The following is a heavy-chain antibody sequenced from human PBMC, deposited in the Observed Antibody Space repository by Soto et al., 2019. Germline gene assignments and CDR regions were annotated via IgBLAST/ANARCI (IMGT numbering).Heavy chain of an antibody. J-gene: IGHJ5*02. D-gene: IGHD3-3*01. CDR1: GFTFSSYA. Sequence: GSLRLSCAXSGFTFSSYAMSWVRQAPGKGLEWVSAISGSGGSTYYADSVKGRFTISRDNSKNTLYLQMNSLRAEDTAVYYCAKDSWSGYSNWFDPWGQGTLVTVSS. CDR2: ISGSGGST. CDR3: AKDSWSGYSNWFDP. V-gene: IGHV3-23*01.